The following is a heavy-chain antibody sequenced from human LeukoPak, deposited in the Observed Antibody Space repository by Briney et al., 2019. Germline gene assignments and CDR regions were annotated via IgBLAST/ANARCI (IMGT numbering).Heavy chain of an antibody. CDR2: ISSSSSYI. Sequence: GGSLRLSCAASGFTFSDYYMSWIRQAPGKGLEWVSSISSSSSYIYYADSVKGRFTISRDNAKNSLYLQMNSLRAEDTAVYYCARAASYYYDYWGQGTLVTVSS. V-gene: IGHV3-11*06. CDR1: GFTFSDYY. J-gene: IGHJ4*02. CDR3: ARAASYYYDY. D-gene: IGHD2-21*01.